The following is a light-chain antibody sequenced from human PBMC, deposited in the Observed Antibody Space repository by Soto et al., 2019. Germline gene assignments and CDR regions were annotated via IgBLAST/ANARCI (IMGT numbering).Light chain of an antibody. V-gene: IGKV3-11*01. CDR2: GAS. J-gene: IGKJ5*01. CDR1: QSVSSY. CDR3: QQRSSWIT. Sequence: EIVLTQSPATLSLSPGERATLSCRASQSVSSYLAWYQQKPGQAPRLLIYGASNRATGIPARFSGSGSGTDFTLTISSLEPEDSAVYYCQQRSSWITFGQGTRLEI.